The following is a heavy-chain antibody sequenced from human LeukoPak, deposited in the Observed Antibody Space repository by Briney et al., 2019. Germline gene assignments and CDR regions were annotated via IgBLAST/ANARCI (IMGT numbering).Heavy chain of an antibody. Sequence: EASVKVSCKASGYTFTSYYMHWVRQAPGQGLEWMGIINPSGGSTSYAQKFQGRVTMTRDTSTSTVYMELSSLRSEDTAVYYCARDYDILTAAYYFDYWGQGTLVTVSS. J-gene: IGHJ4*02. D-gene: IGHD3-9*01. CDR1: GYTFTSYY. CDR2: INPSGGST. V-gene: IGHV1-46*01. CDR3: ARDYDILTAAYYFDY.